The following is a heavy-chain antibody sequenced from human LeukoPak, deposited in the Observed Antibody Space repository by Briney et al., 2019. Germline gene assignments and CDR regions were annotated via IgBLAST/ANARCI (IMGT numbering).Heavy chain of an antibody. V-gene: IGHV3-7*01. D-gene: IGHD3-3*02. CDR3: ATDSFSISSISLPGADAFDI. Sequence: GGSLRLSCGASGFTFSNYWMTWVRQAPGKGLGGVANINQDGSAKYYVGSVKGRFTISRDNAKNSLYLQMNSLRVDDTAVYHCATDSFSISSISLPGADAFDIWGQGTMVTVSS. CDR2: INQDGSAK. J-gene: IGHJ3*02. CDR1: GFTFSNYW.